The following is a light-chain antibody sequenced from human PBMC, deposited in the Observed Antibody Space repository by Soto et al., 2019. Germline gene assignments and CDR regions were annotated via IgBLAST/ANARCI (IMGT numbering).Light chain of an antibody. V-gene: IGKV4-1*01. J-gene: IGKJ1*01. Sequence: DIVMTQSPDSLAVSLGERATINCKSSQSIFYISNNKNYLAWYQQKPGQPPKLLIYWASTRASGVPDRFIGSGSGRDFTLTISSLQAEDVAVYYCQQYFSTRTIGQGTKVEVK. CDR1: QSIFYISNNKNY. CDR2: WAS. CDR3: QQYFSTRT.